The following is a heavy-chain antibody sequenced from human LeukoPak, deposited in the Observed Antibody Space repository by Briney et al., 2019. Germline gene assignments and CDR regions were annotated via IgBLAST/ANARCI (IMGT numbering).Heavy chain of an antibody. CDR1: GGSISSSSYY. J-gene: IGHJ4*02. Sequence: SETLSLTCTVSGGSISSSSYYWGWIRQPPGKGLEWIGSIYYSGSTYYNPSLKSRVTISVDTSKNQFSLKLSSVTAADTAVYYCARSGNYYDSSGYYDWGQGTLVTVSS. CDR2: IYYSGST. CDR3: ARSGNYYDSSGYYD. D-gene: IGHD3-22*01. V-gene: IGHV4-39*07.